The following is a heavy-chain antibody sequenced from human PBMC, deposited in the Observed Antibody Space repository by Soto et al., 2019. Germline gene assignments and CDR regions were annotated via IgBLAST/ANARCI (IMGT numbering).Heavy chain of an antibody. Sequence: PSETLSLTCAVYGGSFSGYHLSWVHHPPGKGVGWGGESNHGGRTHYNPCLKSRVTMSVDTSKNQGSLKLRSVPAADTAVYYCARGNHGELWFGEPTPQVYYGMDVWGQGTTVTVSS. V-gene: IGHV4-34*01. J-gene: IGHJ6*02. CDR3: ARGNHGELWFGEPTPQVYYGMDV. CDR1: GGSFSGYH. CDR2: SNHGGRT. D-gene: IGHD3-10*01.